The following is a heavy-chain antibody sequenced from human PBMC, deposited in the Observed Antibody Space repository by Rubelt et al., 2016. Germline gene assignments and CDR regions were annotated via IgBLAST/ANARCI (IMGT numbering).Heavy chain of an antibody. J-gene: IGHJ3*02. CDR2: ISAYNGNT. CDR1: GYTFTSYG. CDR3: ASQVKGCSTSCEGDAFDI. Sequence: QVQLVQSGAEVKKPGASVKVSCKASGYTFTSYGISWVRQAPGQGLEWMGWISAYNGNTNYAQKLQGRVTMTTDTSTSTAYMELRSLRSDDTAVYYCASQVKGCSTSCEGDAFDIWGQGTMVTVSS. D-gene: IGHD2-2*01. V-gene: IGHV1-18*01.